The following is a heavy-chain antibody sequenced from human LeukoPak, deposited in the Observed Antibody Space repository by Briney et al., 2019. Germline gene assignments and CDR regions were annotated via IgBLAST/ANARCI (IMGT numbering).Heavy chain of an antibody. CDR2: IKQDGSEK. Sequence: GGSLRLSCAASGFTFSTYWMSCVRQAPGKGLEWVAHIKQDGSEKYYVDSVKGRFTISRDNAKNSLYLQMNSLRAEDTAVYYCARGGFGYVYFDYWGQGTLVTVSS. V-gene: IGHV3-7*01. CDR1: GFTFSTYW. CDR3: ARGGFGYVYFDY. D-gene: IGHD3-16*01. J-gene: IGHJ4*02.